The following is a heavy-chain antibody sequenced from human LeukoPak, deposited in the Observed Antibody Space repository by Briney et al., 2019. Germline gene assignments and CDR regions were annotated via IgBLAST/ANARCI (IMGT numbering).Heavy chain of an antibody. Sequence: GESLKISCKGSGYIFTSYWIGWGRQVPGKGLEWMGIIYPGDSDTRYSPSFQGQVTISADKSISTAYLQWSSLKASDTAMYYCARGVRGYYDSSGYPRDFDYWGQGTLVTVSS. J-gene: IGHJ4*02. V-gene: IGHV5-51*01. CDR3: ARGVRGYYDSSGYPRDFDY. CDR1: GYIFTSYW. D-gene: IGHD3-22*01. CDR2: IYPGDSDT.